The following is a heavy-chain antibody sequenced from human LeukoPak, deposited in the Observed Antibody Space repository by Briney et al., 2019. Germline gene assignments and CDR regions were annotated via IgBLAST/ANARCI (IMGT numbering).Heavy chain of an antibody. Sequence: GRSLRLSCAASGFTFINYGMHWVRQAPGKGLEWVALVSYDGSDKYYADSVKGRFTVSRDNSKITLYLQMNSLRAEDTAVYYCGKEFGTWNQLPIGYWGQGTLVTVSS. CDR3: GKEFGTWNQLPIGY. D-gene: IGHD2-2*01. V-gene: IGHV3-30*18. CDR2: VSYDGSDK. CDR1: GFTFINYG. J-gene: IGHJ4*02.